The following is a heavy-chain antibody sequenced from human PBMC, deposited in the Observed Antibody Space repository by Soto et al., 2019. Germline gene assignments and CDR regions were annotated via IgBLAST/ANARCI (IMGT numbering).Heavy chain of an antibody. J-gene: IGHJ4*02. D-gene: IGHD2-21*01. CDR2: VYSSGTT. Sequence: ETLALTCAVSGASINSYWWSWIRQPAGKGLEWIGRVYSSGTTDYNPSLNSRATMSVETSKNQFSLKLSSVTAADTAVYYCARDIASYAYGEGYWGQGIQVTVSS. CDR3: ARDIASYAYGEGY. CDR1: GASINSYW. V-gene: IGHV4-4*07.